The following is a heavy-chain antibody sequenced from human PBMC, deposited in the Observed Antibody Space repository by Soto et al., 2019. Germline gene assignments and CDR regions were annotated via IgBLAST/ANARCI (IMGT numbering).Heavy chain of an antibody. D-gene: IGHD3-10*01. J-gene: IGHJ4*02. CDR3: AKDVGAEWFGEPWGVY. V-gene: IGHV3-23*01. CDR2: ISGSGGST. CDR1: GFTFSSYA. Sequence: GGSLRLSCAASGFTFSSYAMSWVRQAPGKGLEWVSAISGSGGSTYYADSVKGRFTISRDNSKNTLYLQMNSLRAEDTAVYYCAKDVGAEWFGEPWGVYWGQGTLVTVSS.